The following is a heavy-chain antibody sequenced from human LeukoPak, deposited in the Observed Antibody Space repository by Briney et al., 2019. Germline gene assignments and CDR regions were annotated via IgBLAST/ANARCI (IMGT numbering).Heavy chain of an antibody. CDR2: IYPGDSDT. CDR3: ARQGAAGKYYYYYMDV. V-gene: IGHV5-51*01. CDR1: GYSFSTYW. J-gene: IGHJ6*03. Sequence: GESLKISCKGSGYSFSTYWIGWVRQMPGKGLEWMGIIYPGDSDTRYRPSFQGQVTISADKSINTAYLEWSSLKASDTAIYYCARQGAAGKYYYYYMDVWGKGTTVTVSS. D-gene: IGHD6-13*01.